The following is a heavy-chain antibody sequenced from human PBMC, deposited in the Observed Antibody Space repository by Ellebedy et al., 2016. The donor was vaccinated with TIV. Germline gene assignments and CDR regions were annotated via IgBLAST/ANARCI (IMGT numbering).Heavy chain of an antibody. V-gene: IGHV3-72*01. Sequence: GESLKISCAASGFTFSDYYIDWVRQAPGRGLEWIGRSRNRAQNYNPAYPASVAGRYPISRDHSQNSVSLQMNSLKTEDTAVYYCARVGSGSFPHYYDYWGQGTLVTVSS. CDR1: GFTFSDYY. CDR2: SRNRAQNYNP. J-gene: IGHJ4*02. CDR3: ARVGSGSFPHYYDY. D-gene: IGHD3-10*01.